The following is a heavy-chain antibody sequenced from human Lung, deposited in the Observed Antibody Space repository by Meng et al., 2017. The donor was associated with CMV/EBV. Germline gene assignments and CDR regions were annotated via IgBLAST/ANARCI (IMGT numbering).Heavy chain of an antibody. V-gene: IGHV4-31*03. CDR1: GGSISSGGYY. CDR2: IHSSGST. J-gene: IGHJ5*02. Sequence: QVPLAESGPGLMKPLQTLSLTCTFSGGSISSGGYYWSWIRQHPGKGLEWIGYIHSSGSTYYNPSLRSRLTISVDTSKNQFSLKLSSVTAADTAVYYCARASYGSGSPLGESWFDPWGQGTLVTVSS. D-gene: IGHD3-10*01. CDR3: ARASYGSGSPLGESWFDP.